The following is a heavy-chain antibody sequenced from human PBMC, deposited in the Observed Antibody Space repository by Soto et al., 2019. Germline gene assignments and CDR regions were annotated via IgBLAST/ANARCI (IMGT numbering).Heavy chain of an antibody. CDR3: ASSARIMIFGVVRGRRDWFDP. D-gene: IGHD3-3*01. V-gene: IGHV4-39*01. CDR1: GGSISSSSYY. Sequence: SQTLSLTCTVSGGSISSSSYYCGCIRQPPGKGLEGNVSIYYSGSTYYNPSLQSRVTISVDTSKNQFSLKLFSVTAADTAVYYCASSARIMIFGVVRGRRDWFDPWGQGTLVTVSS. J-gene: IGHJ5*02. CDR2: IYYSGST.